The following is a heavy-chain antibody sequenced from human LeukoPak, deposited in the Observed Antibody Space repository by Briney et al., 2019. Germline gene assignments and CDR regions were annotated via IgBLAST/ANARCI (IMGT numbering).Heavy chain of an antibody. D-gene: IGHD1-1*01. V-gene: IGHV1-2*02. J-gene: IGHJ5*02. CDR1: GYTFTGYY. CDR2: ISPNSGGT. CDR3: ARDRPRTEGDWFDP. Sequence: ASVKVSCKASGYTFTGYYMHWVRQAPGQGLEWMGWISPNSGGTNYAQKFQGRVTVTRDTSISTAYMELSRLRSDDTAVYYCARDRPRTEGDWFDPWGQGTLVTVSS.